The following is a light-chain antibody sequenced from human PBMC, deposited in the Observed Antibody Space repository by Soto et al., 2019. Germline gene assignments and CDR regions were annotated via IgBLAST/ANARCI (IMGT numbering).Light chain of an antibody. CDR1: QSVSSSY. CDR3: QQYGSSYT. V-gene: IGKV3-20*01. CDR2: GAS. Sequence: EIVLTQSPGTLSLSPGERATLSCRASQSVSSSYLAWYQQTPGQAPRLLIYGASSRATGIPDRFSGSGSGTDFPLTISRLEPEDFAVYYCQQYGSSYTFGQGTKLEIK. J-gene: IGKJ2*01.